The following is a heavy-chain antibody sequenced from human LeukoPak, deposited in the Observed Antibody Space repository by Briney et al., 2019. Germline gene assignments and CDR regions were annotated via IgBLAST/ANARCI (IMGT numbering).Heavy chain of an antibody. Sequence: GASVKVSCKASGYTFTRYFIHWVRQAPGQGLEWMGIINPSGGSTSYAQRFQGRVTMTRDTSTSTVYMELSSLRSEDTAVYYCVRVSNDFWLYDAWGQGTLVTVSS. CDR3: VRVSNDFWLYDA. J-gene: IGHJ5*02. D-gene: IGHD3-3*01. CDR2: INPSGGST. CDR1: GYTFTRYF. V-gene: IGHV1-46*01.